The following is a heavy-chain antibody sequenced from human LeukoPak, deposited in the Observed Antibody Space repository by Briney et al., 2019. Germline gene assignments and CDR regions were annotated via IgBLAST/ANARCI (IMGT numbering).Heavy chain of an antibody. CDR3: EKSTSPYYYYDSSAVAFDI. CDR1: GFTFSSYA. Sequence: GGSLRLSCAASGFTFSSYAMSWIRQAPGKGLEWVSAISGSGGSTYYADSVKGRFTISRDNSKNTLYLQMNSLRAEDTAVYYCEKSTSPYYYYDSSAVAFDIWGQGTMVTVSS. J-gene: IGHJ3*02. CDR2: ISGSGGST. V-gene: IGHV3-23*01. D-gene: IGHD3-22*01.